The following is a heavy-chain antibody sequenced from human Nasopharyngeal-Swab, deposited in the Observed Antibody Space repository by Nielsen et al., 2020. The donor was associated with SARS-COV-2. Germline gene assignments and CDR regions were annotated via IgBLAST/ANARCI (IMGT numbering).Heavy chain of an antibody. J-gene: IGHJ4*02. Sequence: GGSLRLSCAASGFTFSNYGMHWVRQAPGKGLEWVAAIWYDGTNKYYLDSVKDRFTISRDNSKNTLYLQMNSLRAEDTAVYYCAKEAVGYCSGGSCGGAFDYWGQGTLVTVSS. CDR3: AKEAVGYCSGGSCGGAFDY. V-gene: IGHV3-30*02. CDR2: IWYDGTNK. D-gene: IGHD2-15*01. CDR1: GFTFSNYG.